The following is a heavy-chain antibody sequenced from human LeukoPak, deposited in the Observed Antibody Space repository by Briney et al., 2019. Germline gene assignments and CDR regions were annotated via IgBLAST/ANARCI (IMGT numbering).Heavy chain of an antibody. V-gene: IGHV3-49*04. CDR2: IRSKAYGGTT. CDR1: GFTFGDYA. CDR3: TRDMNGEKDDY. J-gene: IGHJ4*02. Sequence: GGSLRLSCTASGFTFGDYAMSWVRQAPGKGLEWVGFIRSKAYGGTTEYAASVKGRFTISRDDSKSIAYLQMNSLKTEDTAVYYCTRDMNGEKDDYWGQGTLVTVSS. D-gene: IGHD3-10*01.